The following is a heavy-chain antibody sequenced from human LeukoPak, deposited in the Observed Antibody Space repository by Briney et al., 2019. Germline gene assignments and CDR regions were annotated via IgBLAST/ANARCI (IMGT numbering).Heavy chain of an antibody. J-gene: IGHJ2*01. V-gene: IGHV1-2*02. D-gene: IGHD3-22*01. CDR1: GYTFTGYY. CDR2: INPNSGGT. Sequence: GASVKVSCKASGYTFTGYYMHWVRQAPGQGLEWMGWINPNSGGTNYAQKFQGRVTMTRDTSISTAYMELSRLRSGDTAVYYCASHRGSYDSSGYSNWYFDLWGRGTLVTVSS. CDR3: ASHRGSYDSSGYSNWYFDL.